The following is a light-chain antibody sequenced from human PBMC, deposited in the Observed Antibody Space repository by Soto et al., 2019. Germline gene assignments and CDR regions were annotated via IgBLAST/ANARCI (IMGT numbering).Light chain of an antibody. CDR3: QHYRRNTWS. Sequence: DIQMTQSPSTLSASGGGRVTITCRASQSVGTWVAWYQQKPGKAPKLQIYGASNLESGVPSRFSGSGSGTEFSLTITSLHPDDFVTYFCQHYRRNTWSFGPGTKVDI. CDR2: GAS. CDR1: QSVGTW. J-gene: IGKJ1*01. V-gene: IGKV1-5*01.